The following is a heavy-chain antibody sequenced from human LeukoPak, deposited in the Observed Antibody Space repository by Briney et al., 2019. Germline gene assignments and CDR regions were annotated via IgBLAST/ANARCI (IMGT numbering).Heavy chain of an antibody. D-gene: IGHD3-16*01. CDR1: GFTFSRSA. CDR2: ISSDSYYV. J-gene: IGHJ4*02. V-gene: IGHV3-21*01. CDR3: ARDRGGGSLDY. Sequence: GGSLRLSCATSGFTFSRSAMNWVRQAPGRGLEWVSSISSDSYYVYYGDSLKGRFTISRDNAKNSLFLQMNSLRSEDTAVYYCARDRGGGSLDYWGQGTLVTVSS.